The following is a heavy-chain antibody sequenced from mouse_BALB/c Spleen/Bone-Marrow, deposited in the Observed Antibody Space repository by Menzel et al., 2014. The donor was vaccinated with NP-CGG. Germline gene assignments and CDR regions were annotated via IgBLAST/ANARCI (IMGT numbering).Heavy chain of an antibody. Sequence: EVQLQQSGPGLVKPSQSLSLTCSVTGYSITSGYYWNWIRQFPGNKLEWMGYISSDDSKNYNPSLKNRISITRDTSKNQFFLKLNSVTTEDTATYYCSRGGDYFFDYWGQGTTLTASS. D-gene: IGHD2-13*01. CDR2: ISSDDSK. CDR1: GYSITSGYY. J-gene: IGHJ2*01. CDR3: SRGGDYFFDY. V-gene: IGHV3-6*02.